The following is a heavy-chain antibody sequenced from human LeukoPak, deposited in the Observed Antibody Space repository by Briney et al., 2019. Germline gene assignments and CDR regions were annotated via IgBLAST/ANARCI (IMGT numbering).Heavy chain of an antibody. CDR3: ARVKLWFGEFDAFDI. CDR1: GGSISSSSYS. V-gene: IGHV4-30-2*01. CDR2: IYHTGSA. D-gene: IGHD3-10*01. Sequence: SETLSLTCTVSGGSISSSSYSWSWLRQPPGKGLEWIGYIYHTGSAYYNPSLKSRVTISVDRSKNHFSLNLRFVTAADTAVYYCARVKLWFGEFDAFDIWGQGTMVTVSS. J-gene: IGHJ3*02.